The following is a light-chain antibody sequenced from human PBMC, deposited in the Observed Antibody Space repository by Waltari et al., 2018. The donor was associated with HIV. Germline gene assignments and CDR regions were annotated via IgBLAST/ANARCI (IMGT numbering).Light chain of an antibody. V-gene: IGKV3-20*01. J-gene: IGKJ2*01. CDR1: QSVNHGY. Sequence: DIVLTPSPGTLSLSPGDTATLSCRASQSVNHGYFAWYQQKPGHAPRLLIYGASTRATGIPDRFSGSGSGTDFTFTISRLGPEDFAVYYWEQYGSSPYTFGQGTNLEIK. CDR3: EQYGSSPYT. CDR2: GAS.